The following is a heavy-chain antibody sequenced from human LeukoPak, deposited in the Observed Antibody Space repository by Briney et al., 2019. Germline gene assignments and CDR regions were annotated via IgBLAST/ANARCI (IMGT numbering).Heavy chain of an antibody. CDR1: GGTFSSYA. J-gene: IGHJ5*02. D-gene: IGHD3-10*01. CDR2: ISAYNGNT. CDR3: ARVYYYGSGSSYRFDP. V-gene: IGHV1-18*01. Sequence: ASVKVSCKASGGTFSSYAIRWVRPAPGQGPEWMGWISAYNGNTNYAQKLQGRVTMTTDTSTSTAYMELRSLRSDDTAVYYCARVYYYGSGSSYRFDPWGQGTLVTVPS.